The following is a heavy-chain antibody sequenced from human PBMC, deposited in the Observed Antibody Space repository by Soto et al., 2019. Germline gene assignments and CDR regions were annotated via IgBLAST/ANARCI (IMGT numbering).Heavy chain of an antibody. CDR2: IWYDGSNK. J-gene: IGHJ4*02. D-gene: IGHD3-22*01. V-gene: IGHV3-33*01. CDR3: ARGFYDSSGYYYGDTFDY. CDR1: GFTFSSYG. Sequence: GGSLRLSCAASGFTFSSYGMHWVRQAPGKGLEWVAVIWYDGSNKYYADSVKGRFTISRDNSKNTLYLQMNSLRAEDTAVYYCARGFYDSSGYYYGDTFDYWGQGTLVTVSS.